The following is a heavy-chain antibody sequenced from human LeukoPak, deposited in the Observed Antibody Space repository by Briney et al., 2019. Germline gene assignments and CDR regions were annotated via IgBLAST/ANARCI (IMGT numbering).Heavy chain of an antibody. CDR1: GFTFSSYW. V-gene: IGHV3-74*01. Sequence: GGSLRLSCAASGFTFSSYWMHWVRRAPGKGLVWVSRINTDGSSTSYADSVKGRFTISRDNAKNTLYLQMNSLRAEDTAVYYCARDQWLVPADYWGQGTLVTVSS. J-gene: IGHJ4*02. CDR3: ARDQWLVPADY. CDR2: INTDGSST. D-gene: IGHD6-19*01.